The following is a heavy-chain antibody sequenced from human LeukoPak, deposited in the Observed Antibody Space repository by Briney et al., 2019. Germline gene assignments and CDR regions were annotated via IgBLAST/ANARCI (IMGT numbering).Heavy chain of an antibody. J-gene: IGHJ4*02. Sequence: SQTLSLTFAISGDSVSINSAAWNWIRQSPARGLEWLGRTYYRSKWYNDYAVSVKSRITINPDTSKNQFSLQLNSVTPEDTAVYYCARGYSSSWYLFIFDYWGQGTLVTVSS. CDR1: GDSVSINSAA. CDR2: TYYRSKWYN. V-gene: IGHV6-1*01. D-gene: IGHD6-13*01. CDR3: ARGYSSSWYLFIFDY.